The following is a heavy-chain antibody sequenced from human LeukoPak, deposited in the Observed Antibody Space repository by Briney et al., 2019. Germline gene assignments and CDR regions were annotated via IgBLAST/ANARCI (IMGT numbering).Heavy chain of an antibody. CDR2: IYYSGRT. V-gene: IGHV4-31*03. J-gene: IGHJ3*02. Sequence: SQTLSLTCTVSGGSISDAAYYWSWIRQHPGEGLKWIGYIYYSGRTSYNPSLKSRVTISVDTSKNQFSLKLRAVTAADTAVYYCASFYRYCSSSNCYAFDIWGQGTMVTVSS. CDR3: ASFYRYCSSSNCYAFDI. CDR1: GGSISDAAYY. D-gene: IGHD2-15*01.